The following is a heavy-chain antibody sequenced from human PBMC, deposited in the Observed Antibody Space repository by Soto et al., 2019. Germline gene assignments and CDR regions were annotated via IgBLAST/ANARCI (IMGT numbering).Heavy chain of an antibody. CDR2: IDYNGVT. Sequence: SETLSLTCTVSGGSIYRSGYYWGWIRQPPGRGLEWIGNIDYNGVTYSNPSLKSRVTISRDTSKNQFSLKLTSVTAADTALYYCGKVLVGATGHTDSDSWGPGTLVTVYS. CDR3: GKVLVGATGHTDSDS. CDR1: GGSIYRSGYY. V-gene: IGHV4-39*01. J-gene: IGHJ4*02. D-gene: IGHD2-15*01.